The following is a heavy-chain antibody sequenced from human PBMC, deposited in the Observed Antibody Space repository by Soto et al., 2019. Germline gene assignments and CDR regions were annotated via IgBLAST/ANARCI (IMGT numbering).Heavy chain of an antibody. CDR1: GFTFSSYA. D-gene: IGHD5-12*01. CDR3: AHDTGYAAYVRWFDS. CDR2: ITGSGGRT. J-gene: IGHJ5*01. Sequence: GGSLRLSCTASGFTFSSYAMTWVRQAPGRGLEGVSGITGSGGRTFYADSVKGRFTISRDNSRSTLYLQMNSLRAEDTAVYYCAHDTGYAAYVRWFDSWGQGTLVTVSS. V-gene: IGHV3-23*01.